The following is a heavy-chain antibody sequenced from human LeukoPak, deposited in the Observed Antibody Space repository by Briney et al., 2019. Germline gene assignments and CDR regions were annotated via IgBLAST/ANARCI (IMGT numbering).Heavy chain of an antibody. CDR1: GYTFTSYG. CDR2: ISAYNGNT. V-gene: IGHV1-18*01. Sequence: GESLKISCKASGYTFTSYGISWVRQAPGQGLEWMGWISAYNGNTNYAQKLQGRVTMTTDTFTSTAYMELRSLRSDDTAVYYCARGGVSSGWYGSYFDYWGQGTLVTVSS. J-gene: IGHJ4*02. CDR3: ARGGVSSGWYGSYFDY. D-gene: IGHD6-19*01.